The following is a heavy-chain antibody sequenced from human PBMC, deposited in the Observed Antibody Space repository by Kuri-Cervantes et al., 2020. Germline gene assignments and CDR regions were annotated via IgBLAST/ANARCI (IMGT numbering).Heavy chain of an antibody. V-gene: IGHV3-23*01. CDR3: ARALVPSYGYIWRSYRWLYFDY. Sequence: GESLKISCAASGFTFSSYAMSWVRQAPGKGLEWVSAISGSGGSTYYADSVKGRFTISRDNAKNSLYLQMNSLRAEDTAVYYCARALVPSYGYIWRSYRWLYFDYWGQGTLVTVSS. D-gene: IGHD3-16*02. CDR1: GFTFSSYA. J-gene: IGHJ4*02. CDR2: ISGSGGST.